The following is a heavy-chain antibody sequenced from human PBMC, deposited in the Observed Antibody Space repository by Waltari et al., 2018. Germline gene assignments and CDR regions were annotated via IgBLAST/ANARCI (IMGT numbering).Heavy chain of an antibody. CDR1: GGSFSGYY. D-gene: IGHD1-26*01. Sequence: QVQLQQWGAGLLKPSETLSLTCAVYGGSFSGYYWSWIRQPPGKGLEWIWEINHSGSTNYNPSLKSRVTISVDTSKNQFSLKLSSVTAADTAVYYCAGRGGVGAEYYFDYWGQGTLVTVSS. V-gene: IGHV4-34*01. CDR2: INHSGST. CDR3: AGRGGVGAEYYFDY. J-gene: IGHJ4*02.